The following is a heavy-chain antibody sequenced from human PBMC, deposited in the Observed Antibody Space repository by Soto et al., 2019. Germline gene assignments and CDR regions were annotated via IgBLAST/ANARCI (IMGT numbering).Heavy chain of an antibody. V-gene: IGHV4-39*07. D-gene: IGHD4-17*01. J-gene: IGHJ6*02. Sequence: PSETLSLTCSVSGGSISSSSYYWGWIRQPPGKGLEWIGNIYYSGSTYYNPSLKSRVNISVDTSKNQFSLKLTSVTPADTAVYYCARDRTETAVIEDRLHLYYYGMDVWGQGTTVTVSS. CDR1: GGSISSSSYY. CDR3: ARDRTETAVIEDRLHLYYYGMDV. CDR2: IYYSGST.